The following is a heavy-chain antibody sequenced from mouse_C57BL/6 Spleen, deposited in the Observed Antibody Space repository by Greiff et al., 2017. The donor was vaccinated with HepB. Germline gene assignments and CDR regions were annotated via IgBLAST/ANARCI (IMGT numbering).Heavy chain of an antibody. D-gene: IGHD1-1*01. CDR3: ALGSSSPFDY. Sequence: QVHVKQSGAELVKPGASVKISCKASGYAFSSYWMNWVKQRPGKGLEWIGQIYPGDGDTNYNGKFKGKATLTADKSSSTAYMQLSSLTSEDSAVYFCALGSSSPFDYWGQGTTLTVSS. CDR1: GYAFSSYW. J-gene: IGHJ2*01. CDR2: IYPGDGDT. V-gene: IGHV1-80*01.